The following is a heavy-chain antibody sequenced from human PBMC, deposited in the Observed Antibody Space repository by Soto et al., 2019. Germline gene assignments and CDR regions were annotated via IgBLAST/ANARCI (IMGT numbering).Heavy chain of an antibody. CDR1: GGSFSGYY. J-gene: IGHJ3*02. CDR3: AAIAAAADDAFDI. D-gene: IGHD6-13*01. CDR2: INHSGST. V-gene: IGHV4-34*01. Sequence: TLSLTCAVYGGSFSGYYWSWIRQPPGKGLEWIGEINHSGSTNYNPSLKSRVTISVDTSKNQFSLKLSSVTAADTAVYYCAAIAAAADDAFDIWGQGTMVTVSS.